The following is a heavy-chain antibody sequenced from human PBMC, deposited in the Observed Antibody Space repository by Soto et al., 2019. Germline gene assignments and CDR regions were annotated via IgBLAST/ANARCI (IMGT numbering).Heavy chain of an antibody. V-gene: IGHV4-59*08. CDR1: GSFIITYY. CDR3: ARLAHYGSSWLLDY. CDR2: ISYSGST. J-gene: IGHJ4*02. D-gene: IGHD6-13*01. Sequence: QVQLQESGPGPVKPSETLSLTCTVSGSFIITYYWSWIRQPPGKGLECIGNISYSGSTNYNPSLKSRVTISIDTSKNQFSLKLSSVTAADTAVYYCARLAHYGSSWLLDYWGRGTLVTVSS.